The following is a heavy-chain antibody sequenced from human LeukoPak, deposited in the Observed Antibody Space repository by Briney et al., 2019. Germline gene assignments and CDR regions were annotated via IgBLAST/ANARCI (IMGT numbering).Heavy chain of an antibody. D-gene: IGHD4/OR15-4a*01. CDR3: ARGYGATIYHFDY. CDR2: IIPILGIA. V-gene: IGHV1-69*02. Sequence: SVKVSCKASGVTFSSYTISWVRQAPGQGLEWMGRIIPILGIANYAQKFQGRVTITADKSTSTAYMELSSLRSEDTAVYYCARGYGATIYHFDYWGQGTLVTVSS. CDR1: GVTFSSYT. J-gene: IGHJ4*02.